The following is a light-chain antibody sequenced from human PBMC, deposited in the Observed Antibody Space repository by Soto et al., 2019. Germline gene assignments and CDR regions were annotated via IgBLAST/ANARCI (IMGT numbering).Light chain of an antibody. V-gene: IGLV2-14*01. CDR2: EVI. CDR1: SSDVGGYNY. J-gene: IGLJ2*01. CDR3: SSYTGSSTVV. Sequence: QSALTQPASVSGSPGQSITISCTGTSSDVGGYNYVSWYQHHPGKAPKLMIYEVINRPSGVSTRFSGSKSGNTASLTISGLQAEDEADYYYSSYTGSSTVVFGGGTKLTVL.